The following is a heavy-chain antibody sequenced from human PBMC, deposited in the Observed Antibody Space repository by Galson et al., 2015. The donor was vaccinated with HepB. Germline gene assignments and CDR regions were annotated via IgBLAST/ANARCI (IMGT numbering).Heavy chain of an antibody. D-gene: IGHD2-2*01. J-gene: IGHJ5*01. CDR2: INPNTGGT. V-gene: IGHV1-2*02. CDR3: AKMSDIIVVPPTSWFDS. CDR1: GYPFTAYY. Sequence: SVKVSCKASGYPFTAYYIHWVRQAPGQGLDWMEWINPNTGGTNTAQKFQGRVTMTRDTSISTAYMQLSGLTSDDTAVYYCAKMSDIIVVPPTSWFDSWGQGTLVTVSS.